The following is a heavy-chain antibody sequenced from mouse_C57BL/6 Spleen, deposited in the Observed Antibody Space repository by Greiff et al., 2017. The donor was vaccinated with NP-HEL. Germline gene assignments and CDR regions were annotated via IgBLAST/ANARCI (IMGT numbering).Heavy chain of an antibody. Sequence: QVQLKQSGAELVMPGASVKLSCKASGYTFTSYWMHWVKQRPGQGLEWIGEIDPSDSYTNYNQKFKGKSTLTVDKSSSTAYMQLSSLTSEDSAVYYCARSPYYYGSRHWYFDVWGTGTTVTVSS. J-gene: IGHJ1*03. V-gene: IGHV1-69*01. CDR2: IDPSDSYT. D-gene: IGHD1-1*01. CDR3: ARSPYYYGSRHWYFDV. CDR1: GYTFTSYW.